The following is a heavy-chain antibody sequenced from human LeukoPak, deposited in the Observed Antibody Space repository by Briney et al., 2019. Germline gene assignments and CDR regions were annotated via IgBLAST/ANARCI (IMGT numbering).Heavy chain of an antibody. D-gene: IGHD3-9*01. CDR1: GYTLTSYD. CDR2: IHPNTGGT. J-gene: IGHJ3*02. Sequence: ASVKVSCKASGYTLTSYDINWVRQAPGQGLEWMGWIHPNTGGTNSAQKFQGRVTMTRDTSISTVYLDLTRLRSDDTAVYYCARDGYYDILTGTRYYAFDIWGQGTMVTVSS. CDR3: ARDGYYDILTGTRYYAFDI. V-gene: IGHV1-2*02.